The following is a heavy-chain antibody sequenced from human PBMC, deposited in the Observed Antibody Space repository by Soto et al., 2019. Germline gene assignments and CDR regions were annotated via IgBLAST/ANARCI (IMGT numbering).Heavy chain of an antibody. D-gene: IGHD2-15*01. CDR2: IYKSATT. Sequence: QVQLLESGPGLVKPSQTLSLTCSVSGDSISTVDYFWAWVRQPPGQALEYIGYIYKSATTYYNPSFESRVAISLDTAKSQFSLNVTSLPAADTAVYFCARGRYCLTGRCFPNWFDSWSQGTLVTVSS. J-gene: IGHJ5*01. V-gene: IGHV4-30-4*01. CDR3: ARGRYCLTGRCFPNWFDS. CDR1: GDSISTVDYF.